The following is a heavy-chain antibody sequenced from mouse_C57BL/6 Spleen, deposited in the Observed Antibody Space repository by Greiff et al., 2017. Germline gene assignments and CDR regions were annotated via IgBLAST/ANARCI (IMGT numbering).Heavy chain of an antibody. CDR3: ASDTRVVATGYFDY. CDR1: GYTFTSYW. J-gene: IGHJ2*01. D-gene: IGHD1-1*01. V-gene: IGHV1-64*01. CDR2: IHPNSGST. Sequence: QVQLRQPGAELVKPGASVKLSCKASGYTFTSYWMHWVKQRPGQGLEWIGMIHPNSGSTNYNEKFKSKATLTVDKSSSTAYMQLSSLTSEDSAVYYCASDTRVVATGYFDYWGQGTPLTVSS.